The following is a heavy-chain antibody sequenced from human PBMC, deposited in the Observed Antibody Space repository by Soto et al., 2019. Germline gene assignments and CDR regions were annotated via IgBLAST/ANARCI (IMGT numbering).Heavy chain of an antibody. CDR3: ARDLPNYDSSGYYQGSYFDY. CDR2: ISYDGSNK. D-gene: IGHD3-22*01. V-gene: IGHV3-30-3*01. CDR1: GFTFSSYA. Sequence: GGSLRLSCAASGFTFSSYAMHWVRQAPGKGLEWVAVISYDGSNKYYADSVKGRFTISRDNSKNTLYLQMNSLRAEDTAVYYCARDLPNYDSSGYYQGSYFDYWGQGTLVTVSS. J-gene: IGHJ4*02.